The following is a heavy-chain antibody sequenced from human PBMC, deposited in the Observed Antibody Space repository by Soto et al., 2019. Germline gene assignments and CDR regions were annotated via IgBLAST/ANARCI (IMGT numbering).Heavy chain of an antibody. D-gene: IGHD1-1*01. CDR2: ISGGGVPV. CDR3: ARGRANYYFDF. Sequence: PGGSLRLSCKASGFTFSGYSMDWVRQAPGKGLEWIAYISGGGVPVYYADSVKGRFTISRDNAKNSLYLQLNHLRDEDTAIYYCARGRANYYFDFWGQGXLVTVYS. CDR1: GFTFSGYS. J-gene: IGHJ4*02. V-gene: IGHV3-48*02.